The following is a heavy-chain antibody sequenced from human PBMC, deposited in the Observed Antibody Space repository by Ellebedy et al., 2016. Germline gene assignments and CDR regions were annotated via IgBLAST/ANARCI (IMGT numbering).Heavy chain of an antibody. CDR1: GFTVSTNY. V-gene: IGHV3-53*01. CDR2: IFSDGNT. Sequence: GGSLRLSCAASGFTVSTNYMKWVRQAPGKGLEWVSAIFSDGNTYYADSVKGRFTISRDNSKNTLYLQMNSLRTEDTAVYYCATTGTSWAWFDPWGQGTLVTVSS. J-gene: IGHJ5*02. CDR3: ATTGTSWAWFDP. D-gene: IGHD1-1*01.